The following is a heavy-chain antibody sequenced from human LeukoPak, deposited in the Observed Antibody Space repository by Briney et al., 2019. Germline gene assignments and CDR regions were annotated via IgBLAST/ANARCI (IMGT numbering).Heavy chain of an antibody. Sequence: PGGSLRLSCAASGFTFSSYWMHWVRQAPGKGLVWVSVIYSTGDTYYADSVKGRFTISRDNSKNTLYLQMNSLRAEDTAVYYCARDSAAAGDYWGQGTLVTVSS. CDR1: GFTFSSYW. V-gene: IGHV3-53*01. J-gene: IGHJ4*02. CDR2: IYSTGDT. CDR3: ARDSAAAGDY. D-gene: IGHD6-13*01.